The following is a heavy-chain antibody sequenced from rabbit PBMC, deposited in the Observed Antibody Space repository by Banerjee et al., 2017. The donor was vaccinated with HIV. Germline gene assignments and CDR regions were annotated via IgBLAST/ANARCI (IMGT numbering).Heavy chain of an antibody. CDR1: GFSFSSSHW. D-gene: IGHD1-1*01. CDR2: IYAGNSGST. J-gene: IGHJ6*01. CDR3: ARWASSSTYPYYGMDL. V-gene: IGHV1S40*01. Sequence: QSLEESGGDLVKPGASLTLTCTASGFSFSSSHWIFWVRQAPGKGLELIACIYAGNSGSTAYASWAKGRFTISKSSSTTVTLQMTSLTAADTATYFCARWASSSTYPYYGMDLWGPGTLVTVS.